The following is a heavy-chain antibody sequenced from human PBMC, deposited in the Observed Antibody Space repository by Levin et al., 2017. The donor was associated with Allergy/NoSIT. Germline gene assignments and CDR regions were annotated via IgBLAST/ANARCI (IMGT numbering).Heavy chain of an antibody. CDR3: ARDRRYSYGSDAFDI. CDR1: GGSISSYY. D-gene: IGHD5-18*01. V-gene: IGHV4-59*01. CDR2: IYYSGST. J-gene: IGHJ3*02. Sequence: RPSETLSLTCTVSGGSISSYYWSWIRQPPGKGLEWIGYIYYSGSTNYNPSLKSRVTISVDTSKNQFSLKLSSVTAADTAVYYCARDRRYSYGSDAFDIWGQGTMVTVSS.